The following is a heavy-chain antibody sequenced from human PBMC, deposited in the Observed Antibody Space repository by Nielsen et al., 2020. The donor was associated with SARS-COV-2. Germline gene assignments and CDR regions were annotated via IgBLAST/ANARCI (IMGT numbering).Heavy chain of an antibody. CDR1: GFTFDDYA. V-gene: IGHV3-9*01. CDR2: ISWNSGSI. D-gene: IGHD5-18*01. CDR3: AKDIYRVRPRGYSYVNYYYYGMDV. Sequence: GGSLRLSCAASGFTFDDYAMHWVRQAPGKGLEWVSGISWNSGSIDYADSVKGRFTISRDNAKNSLYLQMNSLRAEDTALYYCAKDIYRVRPRGYSYVNYYYYGMDVWGQGTTVTVSS. J-gene: IGHJ6*02.